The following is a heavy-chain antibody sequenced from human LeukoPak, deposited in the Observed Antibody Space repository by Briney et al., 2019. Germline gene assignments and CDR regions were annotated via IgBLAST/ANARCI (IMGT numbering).Heavy chain of an antibody. CDR1: GYTLTELS. CDR3: ATVKWRSGSSGYYPYFDY. J-gene: IGHJ4*02. V-gene: IGHV1-24*01. D-gene: IGHD3-22*01. CDR2: FDPEDGET. Sequence: GASVTVSCKVSGYTLTELSMHWVRQAPGKGLEWMGGFDPEDGETIYAQKFQGRVTMTEDTSTDTAYMELGSLRSEDTAVYYCATVKWRSGSSGYYPYFDYWGQGTLVTVSS.